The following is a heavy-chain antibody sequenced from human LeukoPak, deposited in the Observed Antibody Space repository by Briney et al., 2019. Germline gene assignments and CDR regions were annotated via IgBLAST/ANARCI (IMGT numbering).Heavy chain of an antibody. V-gene: IGHV1-69*04. CDR1: GGTFSSYA. Sequence: ASVKVSCKASGGTFSSYAISWVRQAPGQGLEWMGRIIPILGIANYAQKFQGRVTITADKSTSTAYMELSSLRSEGTAVYYCACTVTTRSSYAFDIWGQGTMVTVSS. D-gene: IGHD4-17*01. CDR3: ACTVTTRSSYAFDI. CDR2: IIPILGIA. J-gene: IGHJ3*02.